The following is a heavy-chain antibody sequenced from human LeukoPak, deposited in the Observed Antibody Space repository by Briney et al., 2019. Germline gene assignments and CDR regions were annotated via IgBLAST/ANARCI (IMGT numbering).Heavy chain of an antibody. J-gene: IGHJ4*02. D-gene: IGHD4-11*01. CDR2: MYSGGNT. V-gene: IGHV3-53*01. CDR3: ARGIGSTVFFDH. CDR1: GITVSSNY. Sequence: GGSLRLSCAASGITVSSNYMSWVRQAPGKGLEWVSVMYSGGNTYYADSVKGRFTISRDKSKNTLYLQMNSLRAEDTAVYYCARGIGSTVFFDHWGQGTLVTVSS.